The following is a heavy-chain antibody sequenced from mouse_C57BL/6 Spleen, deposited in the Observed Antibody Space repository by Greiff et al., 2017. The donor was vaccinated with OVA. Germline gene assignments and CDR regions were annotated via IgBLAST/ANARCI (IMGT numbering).Heavy chain of an antibody. CDR1: GFSLTSYG. Sequence: VMLVESGPGLVQPSQSLSITCTVSGFSLTSYGVHWVRQSPGKGLEWLGVIWSGGSTDYNAAFISRLSISKDNSKSQVFFKMNSLQADDTAIYYCARNWILGFDYWGQGTTLTVSS. CDR3: ARNWILGFDY. V-gene: IGHV2-2*01. CDR2: IWSGGST. J-gene: IGHJ2*01. D-gene: IGHD4-1*01.